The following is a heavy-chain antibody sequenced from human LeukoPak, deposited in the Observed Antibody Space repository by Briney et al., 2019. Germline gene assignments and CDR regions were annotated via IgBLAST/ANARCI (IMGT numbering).Heavy chain of an antibody. J-gene: IGHJ4*02. CDR3: ARGGVETRPSTTEFDY. Sequence: PSQTLSLTCTVSGGSISSGSYYWSWIRQPPGKGLEWIGEINHSGSTNYNPSLKSRVTISVDTSKNQFSLKLSSVTAADTAVYYCARGGVETRPSTTEFDYWGQGTLVTVSS. CDR1: GGSISSGSYY. D-gene: IGHD3-10*01. CDR2: INHSGST. V-gene: IGHV4-39*07.